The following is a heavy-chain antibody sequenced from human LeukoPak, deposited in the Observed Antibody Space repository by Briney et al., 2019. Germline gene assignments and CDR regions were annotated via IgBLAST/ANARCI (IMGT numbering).Heavy chain of an antibody. CDR2: ISGSGGST. D-gene: IGHD3-22*01. V-gene: IGHV3-23*01. Sequence: GGSLRLSCAASGFTFTSYAMSWVRQAPGKGLEWISAISGSGGSTYYADSVKGRFTISRDNSKNTLYLQMNSLRAEDTAVYYCAKDRFYDTTTTGAFDIWGQGTVVTVSS. CDR1: GFTFTSYA. CDR3: AKDRFYDTTTTGAFDI. J-gene: IGHJ3*02.